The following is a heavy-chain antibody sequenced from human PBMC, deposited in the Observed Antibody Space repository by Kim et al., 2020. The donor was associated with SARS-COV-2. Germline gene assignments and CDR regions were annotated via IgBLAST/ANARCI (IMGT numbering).Heavy chain of an antibody. J-gene: IGHJ4*02. CDR3: AKDLGEGYYYDSSGSLFDY. D-gene: IGHD3-22*01. Sequence: DRFTISRDNSKNPLYLQMNSLRAEDTAVYSCAKDLGEGYYYDSSGSLFDYWGQGTLVTVSS. V-gene: IGHV3-30*02.